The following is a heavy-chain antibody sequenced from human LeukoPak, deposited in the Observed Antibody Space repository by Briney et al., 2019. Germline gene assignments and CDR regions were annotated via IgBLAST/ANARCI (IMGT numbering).Heavy chain of an antibody. CDR3: AIMHPYYDGNGYWVQ. D-gene: IGHD3-22*01. Sequence: GGSLRLSCAASGFTFSSYAMSWVRQAPGKGLEWVSGINTSGGSTAYEDSVKGRFTISRDNPRNTLYMQMNSLRAADTALYYCAIMHPYYDGNGYWVQWGQGTLVTVSS. J-gene: IGHJ4*02. CDR2: INTSGGST. CDR1: GFTFSSYA. V-gene: IGHV3-23*01.